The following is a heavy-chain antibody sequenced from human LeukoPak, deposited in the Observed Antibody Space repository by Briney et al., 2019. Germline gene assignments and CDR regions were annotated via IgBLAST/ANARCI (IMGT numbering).Heavy chain of an antibody. J-gene: IGHJ4*02. V-gene: IGHV3-23*01. CDR1: GFTFSSYA. D-gene: IGHD1-26*01. CDR3: AKDNFGIVGATDVLDY. Sequence: GGSLRLSCAASGFTFSSYAMSWVRQAPGKGLEWVSAISGSGTSTYYAESVRGRFTISRDSSKNTLYLQMNSLRAEDTAVYYCAKDNFGIVGATDVLDYWGQGTLFTVSS. CDR2: ISGSGTST.